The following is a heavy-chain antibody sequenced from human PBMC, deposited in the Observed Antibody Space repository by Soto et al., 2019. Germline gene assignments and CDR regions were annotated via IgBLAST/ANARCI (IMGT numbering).Heavy chain of an antibody. Sequence: SXTLSLTCAVSGYSMSSSNWWGWIRHPPGKGLEWIGYIYYSGTTYYNPSLKSRVTMSVDTSKNQFSLTLTSVTAADTAVYYCARQCRGVTCHWFVPWGQGTLVTVSS. CDR3: ARQCRGVTCHWFVP. CDR1: GYSMSSSNW. CDR2: IYYSGTT. J-gene: IGHJ5*02. D-gene: IGHD2-15*01. V-gene: IGHV4-28*01.